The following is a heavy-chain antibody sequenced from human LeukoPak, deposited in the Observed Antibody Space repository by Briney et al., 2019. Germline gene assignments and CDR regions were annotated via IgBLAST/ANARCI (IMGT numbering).Heavy chain of an antibody. CDR1: GYSISSGYY. CDR3: AREGRVVPAARIYYYYYYMDV. J-gene: IGHJ6*03. Sequence: PSETLSLTCTVSGYSISSGYYWGWIRQPPGKGLEWIGSIYHSGSTYYNPSLKSRVTISVDRSKNQFSLKLSSVTAADTAVYYCAREGRVVPAARIYYYYYYMDVWGKGTTVTVSS. CDR2: IYHSGST. D-gene: IGHD2-2*01. V-gene: IGHV4-38-2*02.